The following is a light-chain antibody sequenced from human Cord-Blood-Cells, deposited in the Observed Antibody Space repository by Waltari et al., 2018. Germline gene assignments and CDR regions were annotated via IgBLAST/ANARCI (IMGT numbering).Light chain of an antibody. CDR2: EVS. Sequence: QSALTQPASVSGSPGQSITISCTGTSSDVGGYNYVSWYQQHPGKAPKRMIYEVSNRPSWVSNCFSGSKSGNTASLTISGLQAEDEADYYCSSYTSSSTVVFGGGTKLTVL. CDR1: SSDVGGYNY. V-gene: IGLV2-14*01. CDR3: SSYTSSSTVV. J-gene: IGLJ2*01.